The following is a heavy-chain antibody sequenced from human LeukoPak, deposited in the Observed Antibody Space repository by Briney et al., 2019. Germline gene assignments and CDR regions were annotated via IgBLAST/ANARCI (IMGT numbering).Heavy chain of an antibody. CDR2: ISPHNGNT. Sequence: ASVKVSCKASGHNFTTYGISWVRQAPGQELEWMGWISPHNGNTNYAQNPQGRVTMTTDTSTSTAYMELRSLRSDDTAVYYCARDRAVVVAATDYWGQGTLVTVSS. CDR3: ARDRAVVVAATDY. V-gene: IGHV1-18*01. D-gene: IGHD2-15*01. CDR1: GHNFTTYG. J-gene: IGHJ4*02.